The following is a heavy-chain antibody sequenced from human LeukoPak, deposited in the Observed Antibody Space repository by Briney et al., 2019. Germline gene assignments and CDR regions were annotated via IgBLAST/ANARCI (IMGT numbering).Heavy chain of an antibody. V-gene: IGHV1-69*05. CDR3: ARESVITIFGVVIFRPLFDY. J-gene: IGHJ4*02. Sequence: SVKVSCKASGGTFSSYAISWVRQAAGQGLEWMGGIIPIFGTANYAQKFQDRLTITTDESTSTAYMELSGLRSEDTAVYYCARESVITIFGVVIFRPLFDYWGQGTLVTVSS. CDR1: GGTFSSYA. D-gene: IGHD3-3*01. CDR2: IIPIFGTA.